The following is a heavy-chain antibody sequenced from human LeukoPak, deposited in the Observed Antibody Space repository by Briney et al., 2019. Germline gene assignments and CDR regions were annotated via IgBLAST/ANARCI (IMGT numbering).Heavy chain of an antibody. CDR1: GYTFTSYG. CDR3: VIRVAVHDFWSGYADY. Sequence: ASVKVSCKASGYTFTSYGISWVRQAPGQGLEWMGWISAYNGNTNYAQKLQGRVTMTTDTSTSTAYMELRSLRSDDTAVYYCVIRVAVHDFWSGYADYWGQGTPVTVSS. J-gene: IGHJ4*02. D-gene: IGHD3-3*01. CDR2: ISAYNGNT. V-gene: IGHV1-18*01.